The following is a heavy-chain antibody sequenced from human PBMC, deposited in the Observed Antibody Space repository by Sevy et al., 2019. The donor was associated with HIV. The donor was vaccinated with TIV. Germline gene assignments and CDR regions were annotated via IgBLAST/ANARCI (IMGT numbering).Heavy chain of an antibody. J-gene: IGHJ6*02. CDR3: AKGDRTFYGIDV. CDR1: GFTFSTYT. Sequence: GGSLRLSCAASGFTFSTYTMSWVRQAPGKGLEWVSGISGSGGSTHDADSVKGRFTISRDKSKNTVFLQMNSLRVEDTAVYYCAKGDRTFYGIDVWGQGTTVTVSS. V-gene: IGHV3-23*01. CDR2: ISGSGGST.